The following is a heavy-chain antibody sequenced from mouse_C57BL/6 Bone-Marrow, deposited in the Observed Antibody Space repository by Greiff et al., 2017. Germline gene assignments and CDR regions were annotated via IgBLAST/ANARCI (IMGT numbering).Heavy chain of an antibody. V-gene: IGHV1-74*01. D-gene: IGHD4-1*01. CDR3: SIRPSLGLDY. CDR1: GYTFTRYW. CDR2: LHPSDSDT. Sequence: QVQLQQPGAELVKPGASVKVSCKASGYTFTRYWMHWVKQRPGQGLEWIGRLHPSDSDTNYNHKFKGKATLPVEKSSSTAYMQLSSLTSEDSAVYYCSIRPSLGLDYWGQGTTLTVSS. J-gene: IGHJ2*01.